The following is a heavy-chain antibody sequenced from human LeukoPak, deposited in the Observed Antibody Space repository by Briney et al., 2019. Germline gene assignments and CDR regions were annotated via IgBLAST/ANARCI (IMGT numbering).Heavy chain of an antibody. J-gene: IGHJ4*02. CDR3: ARQKGNFDC. CDR1: GGSISSSSYY. CDR2: IYYSGTT. Sequence: PSETLSLTCTVSGGSISSSSYYWGWIRQPPGKGLEWIGSIYYSGTTYYNPSLKSRVTISVDTSKNQFSLKLSSVTAADTAVYYCARQKGNFDCWGQGTLVTVSS. V-gene: IGHV4-39*01. D-gene: IGHD3-10*01.